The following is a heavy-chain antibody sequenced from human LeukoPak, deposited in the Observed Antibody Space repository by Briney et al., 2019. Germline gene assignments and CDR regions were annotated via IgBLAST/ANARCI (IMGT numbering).Heavy chain of an antibody. Sequence: PGGSLRLSCAASGFKFSSYSMKWVRQAPGKGLEWVSFISSSSSYIYYADSLKGRFTISRDNAKNSLYLQMNSLRAEDTAVYYCARGTMFPYVFDYWGPGTLVTVSS. J-gene: IGHJ4*02. D-gene: IGHD3-10*02. CDR2: ISSSSSYI. CDR1: GFKFSSYS. CDR3: ARGTMFPYVFDY. V-gene: IGHV3-21*01.